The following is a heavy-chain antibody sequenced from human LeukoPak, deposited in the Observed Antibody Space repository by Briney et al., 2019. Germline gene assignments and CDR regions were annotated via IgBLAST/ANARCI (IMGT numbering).Heavy chain of an antibody. V-gene: IGHV4-31*03. D-gene: IGHD3/OR15-3a*01. Sequence: SETLSLTCTVSGASISSGGYYCSWIRQHPGRGLEWIGYIYYTGSTYYNPSLKSRVTISVDTSENQFSLKLRYVTAADTAVYYCARTSMANDFGVRFAFDIWGQGTMVTVSS. CDR2: IYYTGST. CDR1: GASISSGGYY. CDR3: ARTSMANDFGVRFAFDI. J-gene: IGHJ3*02.